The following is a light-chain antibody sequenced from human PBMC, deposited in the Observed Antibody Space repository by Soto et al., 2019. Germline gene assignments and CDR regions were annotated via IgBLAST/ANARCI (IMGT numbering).Light chain of an antibody. J-gene: IGKJ4*01. V-gene: IGKV3-11*01. Sequence: EIVLTQSPATLSFSPRERATLSCSASQSVDNYLAWYQQKPGQAPRLLIYDASRRATGIPARLSGSGSWTDFTPNIPSLEPEDFAVYSCPHRTNWRLTFGGETKLEIK. CDR2: DAS. CDR3: PHRTNWRLT. CDR1: QSVDNY.